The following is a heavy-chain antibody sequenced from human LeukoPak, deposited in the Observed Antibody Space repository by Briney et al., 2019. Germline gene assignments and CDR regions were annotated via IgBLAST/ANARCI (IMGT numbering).Heavy chain of an antibody. Sequence: PSETLSLTCTVSGGSISSISYYWGWLRQPPGKGLEWIGSIYYSGSTYYNPSLKSRVTISVDTSKNQFSLKLSSVTAADTAVYYCARCAAVGIVAWFDPWGQGTLVTVSS. J-gene: IGHJ5*02. CDR2: IYYSGST. D-gene: IGHD6-19*01. V-gene: IGHV4-39*01. CDR3: ARCAAVGIVAWFDP. CDR1: GGSISSISYY.